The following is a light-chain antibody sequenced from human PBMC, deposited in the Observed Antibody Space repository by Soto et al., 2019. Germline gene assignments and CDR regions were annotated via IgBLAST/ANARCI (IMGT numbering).Light chain of an antibody. CDR2: NAS. CDR3: HQRNK. Sequence: PVERATSSCKTSQSVNSHLAWYQQKPGQAPRLVIYNASQRATGIPARFSGSRSGTDFILTISSLEPEDFAVYFCHQRNKFGQGTRLEI. J-gene: IGKJ5*01. CDR1: QSVNSH. V-gene: IGKV3-11*01.